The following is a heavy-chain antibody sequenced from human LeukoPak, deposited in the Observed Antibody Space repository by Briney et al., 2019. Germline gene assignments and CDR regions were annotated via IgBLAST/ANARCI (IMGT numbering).Heavy chain of an antibody. Sequence: GGSLRLSCAASGFTFSSYWMSWVRQAPGKGLEWVANIKQDGSEKYYVDSVKGRFTISRDNAKNSLYLQMNSLRAEDTAVYYCASWGYYDYVWGSYRSPYYFDYWGQGTLVTVSS. CDR2: IKQDGSEK. J-gene: IGHJ4*02. CDR1: GFTFSSYW. V-gene: IGHV3-7*01. CDR3: ASWGYYDYVWGSYRSPYYFDY. D-gene: IGHD3-16*02.